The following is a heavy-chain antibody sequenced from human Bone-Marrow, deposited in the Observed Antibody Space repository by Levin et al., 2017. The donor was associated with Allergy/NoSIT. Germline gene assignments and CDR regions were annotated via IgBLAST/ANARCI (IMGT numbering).Heavy chain of an antibody. CDR1: GYSFGNFW. V-gene: IGHV5-51*01. Sequence: HGESLKISCQGSGYSFGNFWIGWVRQMPGKGLESMGIIYPGESEAKYSPSFQGRVTISVDKSINTAYLEWSSLKASDTAMYYCGRIDSDGYYYGYAFDIWGQGTKVTVSP. D-gene: IGHD3-22*01. J-gene: IGHJ3*02. CDR2: IYPGESEA. CDR3: GRIDSDGYYYGYAFDI.